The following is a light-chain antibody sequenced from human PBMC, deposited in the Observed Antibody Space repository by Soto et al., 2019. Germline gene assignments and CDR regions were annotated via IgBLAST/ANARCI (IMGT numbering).Light chain of an antibody. Sequence: QSVLTQPPSVSAAPGQMGSISCSGGSSNIGYNSVSWYQQFPGAAPKLLICDDDKRPSGIPDRFSGSRSGESATLGITGIQTGDEANYYCGTWDNSLSAGVFGGGTKLTVL. CDR2: DDD. V-gene: IGLV1-51*01. CDR3: GTWDNSLSAGV. CDR1: SSNIGYNS. J-gene: IGLJ2*01.